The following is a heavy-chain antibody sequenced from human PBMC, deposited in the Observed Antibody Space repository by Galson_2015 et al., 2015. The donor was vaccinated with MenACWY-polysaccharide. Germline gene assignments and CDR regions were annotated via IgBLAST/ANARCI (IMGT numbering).Heavy chain of an antibody. J-gene: IGHJ4*02. CDR1: GFTFSNYS. Sequence: SLRLSCAASGFTFSNYSMNWVRQAPGKGLEWVSYIRRTGPRIYYADSVKGRFTITRDNAKSLLFLQMNSPRADDTAVYYCVRDPHALDFWGQGTLVTVSS. V-gene: IGHV3-48*01. CDR2: IRRTGPRI. D-gene: IGHD2-2*01. CDR3: VRDPHALDF.